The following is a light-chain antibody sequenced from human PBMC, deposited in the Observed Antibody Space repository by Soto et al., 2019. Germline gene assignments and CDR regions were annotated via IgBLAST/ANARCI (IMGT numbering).Light chain of an antibody. CDR1: SSDVGSHNL. V-gene: IGLV2-23*02. CDR2: EVN. Sequence: QSVLTQPASVSGSPGQSITISCTGTSSDVGSHNLVSWYQQHPGKAPKLMIYEVNKRPSGISNRFSGSKSGNTASLTISGLQAEDEADYYCRSYASSSSPYVFGTGTKVTVL. CDR3: RSYASSSSPYV. J-gene: IGLJ1*01.